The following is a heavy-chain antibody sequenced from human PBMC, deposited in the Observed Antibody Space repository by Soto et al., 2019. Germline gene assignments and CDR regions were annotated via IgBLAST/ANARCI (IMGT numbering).Heavy chain of an antibody. CDR1: GFTFDDYA. Sequence: EVQLEESGGALVQPGRSLRLSCAASGFTFDDYAMYWVRQVLGKGREWVSSISWNSGNIGYADSVKGRFTTSRDNAENYLYLQMNRLRPEDTALYYCVRSKGGYSYGTPFDYWGQGTLVTVSS. CDR3: VRSKGGYSYGTPFDY. J-gene: IGHJ4*02. V-gene: IGHV3-9*01. D-gene: IGHD5-18*01. CDR2: ISWNSGNI.